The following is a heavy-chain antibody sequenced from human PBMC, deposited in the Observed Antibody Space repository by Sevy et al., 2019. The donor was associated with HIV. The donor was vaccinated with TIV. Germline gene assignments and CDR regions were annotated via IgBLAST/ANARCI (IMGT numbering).Heavy chain of an antibody. J-gene: IGHJ6*03. D-gene: IGHD6-19*01. CDR3: AREDRIAVAGTEGCYYYYYMDV. CDR1: GGSISSYY. V-gene: IGHV4-59*01. Sequence: SETLSLTCTVSGGSISSYYWSWIRQPPGKGLEWIGYIYYSGSTNYNPSLKSRVTISVDTSKNQFSLKLSSVTAADTAVYYCAREDRIAVAGTEGCYYYYYMDVWGKGTTVTVSS. CDR2: IYYSGST.